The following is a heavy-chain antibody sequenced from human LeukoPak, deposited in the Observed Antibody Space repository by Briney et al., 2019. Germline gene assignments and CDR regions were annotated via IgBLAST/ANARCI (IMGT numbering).Heavy chain of an antibody. D-gene: IGHD3-9*01. V-gene: IGHV4-34*01. CDR3: ARANDNWFDP. CDR2: IDERRRT. Sequence: SETLSLTCAVYGGSFTSYYWSWIRQPPGKGLEWIGEIDERRRTILNPSLRSRVTISVDPSKNQFSLKLSSVTAADTAMYYCARANDNWFDPWGQGTLVTVSS. J-gene: IGHJ5*02. CDR1: GGSFTSYY.